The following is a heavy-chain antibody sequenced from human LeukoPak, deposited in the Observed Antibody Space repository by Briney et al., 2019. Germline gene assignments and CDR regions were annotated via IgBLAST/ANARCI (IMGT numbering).Heavy chain of an antibody. CDR2: ISEGVANT. CDR3: AKREKGTTGRFFDY. CDR1: GFTFTNYA. D-gene: IGHD4-17*01. Sequence: KAGGSLRLSCAASGFTFTNYAMTWVRQAPGKWLEWVSGISEGVANTYYADSVKGRFSISRDHSKNTLYLQMNSLRAEGTALYYCAKREKGTTGRFFDYWGQGTLVTVSS. J-gene: IGHJ4*02. V-gene: IGHV3-23*01.